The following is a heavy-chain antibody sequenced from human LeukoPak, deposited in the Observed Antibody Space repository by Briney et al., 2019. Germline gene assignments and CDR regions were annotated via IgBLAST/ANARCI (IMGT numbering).Heavy chain of an antibody. D-gene: IGHD3-10*01. V-gene: IGHV3-23*01. CDR3: AKGGRAFDI. Sequence: PGGSLRLSCAASGFTFSSYAMSWVRQAPGNGLEWVSAISSGGGSTYYADSVKGRFTISRDNSKNTLYLQMNSLRAEDTAVYYCAKGGRAFDIWGQGTMVTVSS. CDR1: GFTFSSYA. J-gene: IGHJ3*02. CDR2: ISSGGGST.